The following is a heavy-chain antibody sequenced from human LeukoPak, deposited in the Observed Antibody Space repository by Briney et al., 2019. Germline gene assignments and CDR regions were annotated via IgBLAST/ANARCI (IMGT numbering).Heavy chain of an antibody. CDR1: GFTFSSYG. D-gene: IGHD1-26*01. V-gene: IGHV3-23*01. Sequence: AGSLRLSCAAAGFTFSSYGMHWVRQAPGKGLEWVSAISGSGGSTYYADSVKGRFTISRENYKDTLYLKMDSLGAEYTAVYYCANAWKSGNFEDYWGQGTLVTVSS. J-gene: IGHJ4*02. CDR3: ANAWKSGNFEDY. CDR2: ISGSGGST.